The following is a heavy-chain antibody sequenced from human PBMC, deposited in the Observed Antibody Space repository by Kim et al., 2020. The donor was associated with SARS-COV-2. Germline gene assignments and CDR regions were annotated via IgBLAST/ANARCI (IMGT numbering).Heavy chain of an antibody. J-gene: IGHJ6*02. CDR3: ASPSAVAGEGYFHYGMDV. D-gene: IGHD6-19*01. Sequence: ASVKVSCKASGYTFTSSAINWVRQAPGQGLEWMGWINTNTGNPTYAQDFTGRFVFSLDTSVSTAYLQISSLKAEDTAGYYCASPSAVAGEGYFHYGMDVWGQGTTITVSS. CDR2: INTNTGNP. CDR1: GYTFTSSA. V-gene: IGHV7-4-1*02.